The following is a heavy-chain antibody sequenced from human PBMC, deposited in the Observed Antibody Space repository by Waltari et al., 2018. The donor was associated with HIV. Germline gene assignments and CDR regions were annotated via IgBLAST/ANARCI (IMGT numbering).Heavy chain of an antibody. J-gene: IGHJ5*02. CDR1: GASMSDFS. CDR2: IFGDGAS. V-gene: IGHV4-4*07. Sequence: VRLQESGPRLGKTSETLSLKCSVSGASMSDFSWFWIRQSAGNRLEWIGRIFGDGASVVKDVFKRRVAMSVDASTNQFSLTLTGLSVADTATYYCARGNYGLYSGFYLTAWGQG. CDR3: ARGNYGLYSGFYLTA. D-gene: IGHD2-21*02.